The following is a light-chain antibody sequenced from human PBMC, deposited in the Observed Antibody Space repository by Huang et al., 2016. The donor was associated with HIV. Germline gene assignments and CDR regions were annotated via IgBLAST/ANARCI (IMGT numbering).Light chain of an antibody. V-gene: IGKV1-39*01. CDR2: AAS. CDR1: QSISRY. Sequence: DIQMTQSPSSLSASVGDRVTITCRARQSISRYLSWCQQKPGKAPNLLIFAASSLQSGVPSRFSGSGSGTNFTLTITTLQPEDFATYYCQESYSLLWTFGQGTKVEIK. J-gene: IGKJ1*01. CDR3: QESYSLLWT.